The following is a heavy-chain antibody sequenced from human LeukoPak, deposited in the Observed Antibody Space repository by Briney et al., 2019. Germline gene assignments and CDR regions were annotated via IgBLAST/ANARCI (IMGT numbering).Heavy chain of an antibody. J-gene: IGHJ4*02. CDR3: ARGRATGRSGGDY. CDR1: GFTFSSCS. CDR2: ISSGSSSI. D-gene: IGHD3-9*01. Sequence: GGSLRLSCAASGFTFSSCSMNWVRQAPGKGLEWVSYISSGSSSIYYADSVKGRFTISRDNAENSLYLQMNSLRDEDTAVYYCARGRATGRSGGDYWGQGTLVAVSS. V-gene: IGHV3-48*02.